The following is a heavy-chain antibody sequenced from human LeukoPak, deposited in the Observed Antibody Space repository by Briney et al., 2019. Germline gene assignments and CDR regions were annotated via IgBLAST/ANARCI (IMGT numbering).Heavy chain of an antibody. CDR3: AKEQKQLTNFDY. CDR1: GFTFSNSA. V-gene: IGHV3-23*01. CDR2: ISAGGRT. J-gene: IGHJ4*02. Sequence: PGGSLRLSCAASGFTFSNSAMSWVRQPPGKGLQWVSSISAGGRTYYADSVKGRFTISRDNSKNTLYLQMNSLRAEDTGVYYCAKEQKQLTNFDYWGQGTLVTVSS. D-gene: IGHD6-19*01.